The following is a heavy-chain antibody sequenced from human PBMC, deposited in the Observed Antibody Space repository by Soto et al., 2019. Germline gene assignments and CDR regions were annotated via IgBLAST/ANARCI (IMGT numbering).Heavy chain of an antibody. J-gene: IGHJ5*01. V-gene: IGHV3-30*18. CDR1: GFAFSTYV. Sequence: GGSLRLSCAASGFAFSTYVMHWVRQAPGKGLEWVALISYDGGDFYYADSVKGRFTISRDNSKHTLSLQMDSLRVEDTAVYYCAKDFGAWSDSWGQGTLVTVSS. CDR2: ISYDGGDF. CDR3: AKDFGAWSDS. D-gene: IGHD3-10*01.